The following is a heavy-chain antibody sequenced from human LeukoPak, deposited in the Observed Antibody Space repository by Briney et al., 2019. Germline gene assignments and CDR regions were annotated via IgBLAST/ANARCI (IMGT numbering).Heavy chain of an antibody. D-gene: IGHD3-16*02. J-gene: IGHJ4*02. CDR3: ARGPRYDYVWGSYRFSDY. CDR2: INHSGST. CDR1: GGSISSYY. V-gene: IGHV4-34*01. Sequence: KPSETLSLTCTVSGGSISSYYWSWIRQPAGKGLEWIGEINHSGSTNYNPSLKSRVTISVDTSKNQFSLKLSSVTAADTAVYYCARGPRYDYVWGSYRFSDYWGQGTLVTVSS.